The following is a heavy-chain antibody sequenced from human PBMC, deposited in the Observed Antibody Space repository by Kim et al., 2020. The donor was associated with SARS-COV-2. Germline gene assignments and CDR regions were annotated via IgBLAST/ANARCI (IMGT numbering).Heavy chain of an antibody. CDR2: IYYSGST. CDR3: ARHMTYYYDSSGYYELDAFDI. D-gene: IGHD3-22*01. J-gene: IGHJ3*02. V-gene: IGHV4-39*01. Sequence: SETLSLTCTVSGGSISSSSYYWGWIRQPPGKGLEWIGSIYYSGSTYYNPSLKSRVTISVDTSKNQFSLKLSSVTAADTAVYYCARHMTYYYDSSGYYELDAFDIWGQGTMVTVSS. CDR1: GGSISSSSYY.